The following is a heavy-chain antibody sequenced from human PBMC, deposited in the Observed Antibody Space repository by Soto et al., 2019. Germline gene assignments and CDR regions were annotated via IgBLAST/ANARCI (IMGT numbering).Heavy chain of an antibody. Sequence: LSCTASGFTFGDYAMSWVRQAPGKGLEWVGFIRSKAYGGTTEYAASVKGRFTISRDDSKSIAYLQMNSLKTEDTAVYYCTRGNAGYGNFDYWGQGTLVTVSS. CDR3: TRGNAGYGNFDY. J-gene: IGHJ4*02. V-gene: IGHV3-49*04. CDR1: GFTFGDYA. D-gene: IGHD5-12*01. CDR2: IRSKAYGGTT.